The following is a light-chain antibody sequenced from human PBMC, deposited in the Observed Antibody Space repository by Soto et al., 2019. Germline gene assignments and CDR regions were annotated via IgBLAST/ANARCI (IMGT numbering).Light chain of an antibody. CDR3: SSYAGSNNLV. V-gene: IGLV2-8*01. J-gene: IGLJ2*01. Sequence: QSALTQPPSASGSPGQSVTISCTGTSSDVGGYYSVSWYQQQPGKAPKLIIYEVNKRPSGVPDRFSASKSDNTASLTVSGLQAEDEAAYYCSSYAGSNNLVFGGGTTLTVL. CDR1: SSDVGGYYS. CDR2: EVN.